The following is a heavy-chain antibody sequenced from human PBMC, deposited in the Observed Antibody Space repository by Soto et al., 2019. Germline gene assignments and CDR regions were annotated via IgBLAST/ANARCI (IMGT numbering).Heavy chain of an antibody. CDR1: GFTFSNYG. J-gene: IGHJ6*02. D-gene: IGHD6-19*01. CDR3: ARDDIPGRAVAIYGMDV. CDR2: IWYDGSNK. Sequence: GGALRLSCAASGFTFSNYGMHWVRQAPGKGLEWVAVIWYDGSNKYYADSVKGRFTISRDNSKNTLYLQMNSLRAEDTAVYYCARDDIPGRAVAIYGMDVWGQGTTVPVSS. V-gene: IGHV3-33*01.